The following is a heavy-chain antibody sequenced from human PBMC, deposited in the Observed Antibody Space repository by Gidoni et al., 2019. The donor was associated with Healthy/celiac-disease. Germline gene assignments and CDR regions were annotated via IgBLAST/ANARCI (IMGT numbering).Heavy chain of an antibody. J-gene: IGHJ4*02. V-gene: IGHV4-39*01. CDR1: GGSISSSSYY. CDR3: ARGRRPRYSSSWYVGYFDY. Sequence: QLQLQESGPGLVKPSETLSLTCTVSGGSISSSSYYWGWIRQPPGKGLEWIGSIYYSGSTYYNPSLKSRVTISVDTSKNQFSLKLSSVTAADTAVYYCARGRRPRYSSSWYVGYFDYWGQGTLVTVSS. D-gene: IGHD6-13*01. CDR2: IYYSGST.